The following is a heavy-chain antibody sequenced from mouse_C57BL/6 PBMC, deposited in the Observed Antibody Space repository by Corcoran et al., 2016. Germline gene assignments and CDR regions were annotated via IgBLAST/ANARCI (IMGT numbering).Heavy chain of an antibody. CDR2: ISYDGSN. J-gene: IGHJ2*01. D-gene: IGHD1-1*01. CDR1: GYSITSGYY. CDR3: AITTVVGNFDY. Sequence: DVQLQESGPGLVKPSQSLSLTCSVTGYSITSGYYWNWIRQFPGNKLEWMGYISYDGSNNYNPSLKNRISITRDTSKNQFFLKLNSVTTEDTATYYCAITTVVGNFDYWGQGTTLTVSS. V-gene: IGHV3-6*01.